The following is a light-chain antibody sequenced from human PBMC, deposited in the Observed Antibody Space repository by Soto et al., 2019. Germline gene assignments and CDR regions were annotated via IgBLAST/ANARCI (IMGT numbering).Light chain of an antibody. CDR1: QSVSSSY. CDR2: GAS. CDR3: QQYGSSPLYT. V-gene: IGKV3-20*01. Sequence: EIVLTQSPGTLSLSPGERATLSCRASQSVSSSYLAWYQQKPGQAPRLLIYGASSRATGIADRFSGSGSGTDFTLTISRLEPEDFAVYYCQQYGSSPLYTFGQGPKLEIK. J-gene: IGKJ2*01.